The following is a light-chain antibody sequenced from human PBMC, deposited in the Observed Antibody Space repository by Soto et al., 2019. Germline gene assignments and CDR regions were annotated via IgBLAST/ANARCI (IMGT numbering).Light chain of an antibody. Sequence: EIVLTQSPGTLSLSPGERATLSCRASESVSSVYLAWYQHKPGQAPRLLIFGASSRATAIPDRFSGSGSRTDFTLTISRLEPEDFAVYYCQHYGGSFTFGQGTRLEIK. CDR1: ESVSSVY. J-gene: IGKJ5*01. CDR2: GAS. CDR3: QHYGGSFT. V-gene: IGKV3-20*01.